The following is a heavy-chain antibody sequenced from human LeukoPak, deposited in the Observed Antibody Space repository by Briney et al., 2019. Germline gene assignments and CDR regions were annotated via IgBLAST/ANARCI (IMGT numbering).Heavy chain of an antibody. CDR3: ASHTSPCSGGSCYHDDAFDI. D-gene: IGHD2-15*01. Sequence: GASVKVSCKASGYTFTSYYMHWVRQAPGQGLEWMGIINPSGGSTSYAQKFQGRVTMTRDTSTSTVYMELSSLRSEDTAVYYCASHTSPCSGGSCYHDDAFDIWGQGTMVTVSS. J-gene: IGHJ3*02. V-gene: IGHV1-46*01. CDR2: INPSGGST. CDR1: GYTFTSYY.